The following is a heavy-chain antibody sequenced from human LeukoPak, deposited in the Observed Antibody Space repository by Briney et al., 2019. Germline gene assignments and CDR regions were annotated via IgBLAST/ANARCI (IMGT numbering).Heavy chain of an antibody. D-gene: IGHD6-13*01. J-gene: IGHJ5*02. CDR1: XDSITSYY. V-gene: IGHV4-59*01. Sequence: SETLSLTCAVSXDSITSYYWNWVRQPPGGGLEWVGCIYHSGRTNYRPSLRSRVTMSLDTSKNQFSLNLISVTAADTAVYYCARALRRQLVTGRFDPWGPGTLVTVSS. CDR2: IYHSGRT. CDR3: ARALRRQLVTGRFDP.